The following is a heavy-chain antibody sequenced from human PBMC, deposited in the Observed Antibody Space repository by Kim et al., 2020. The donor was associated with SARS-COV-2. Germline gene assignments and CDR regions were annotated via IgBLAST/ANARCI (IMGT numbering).Heavy chain of an antibody. Sequence: GGSLRLSCAASGFTFSSYGMHWVRQAPGKGLEWVAVIWYDGSNKYYADSVKGRFTISRDNSKNTLYRQMNSLRAEDTAVYYCARGGKTRGYYGSGSYLGYWGPGTLVTVSS. J-gene: IGHJ4*02. CDR2: IWYDGSNK. CDR3: ARGGKTRGYYGSGSYLGY. CDR1: GFTFSSYG. D-gene: IGHD3-10*01. V-gene: IGHV3-33*01.